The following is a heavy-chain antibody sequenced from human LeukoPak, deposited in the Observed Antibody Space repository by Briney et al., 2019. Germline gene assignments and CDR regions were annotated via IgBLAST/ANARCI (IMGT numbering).Heavy chain of an antibody. D-gene: IGHD3-22*01. CDR3: ARYSSAHYYDFHY. CDR1: GGSLSNTDYY. J-gene: IGHJ4*02. CDR2: IYYSGST. V-gene: IGHV4-39*01. Sequence: SETLSLTCTVSGGSLSNTDYYWGWIRQPPGKGLEWIGSIYYSGSTYYNPSLKSRVTIFLDTSKSQFSLKLSSVTAADTAVYYCARYSSAHYYDFHYWGQGTLVTVSS.